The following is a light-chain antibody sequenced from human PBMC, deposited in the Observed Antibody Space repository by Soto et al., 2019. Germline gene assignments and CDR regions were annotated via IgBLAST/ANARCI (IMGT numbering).Light chain of an antibody. Sequence: QSALTQPPSASGTPGQRVTISCSGSSSNIGSEYVVWYQHLPGTAPKLLIYRNNQRPSGVPDRFAGSKSGTSASLAISGLRSEDEADYYCAARDDSLSGHWVFGGVTKLTVL. CDR2: RNN. CDR3: AARDDSLSGHWV. J-gene: IGLJ3*02. CDR1: SSNIGSEY. V-gene: IGLV1-47*01.